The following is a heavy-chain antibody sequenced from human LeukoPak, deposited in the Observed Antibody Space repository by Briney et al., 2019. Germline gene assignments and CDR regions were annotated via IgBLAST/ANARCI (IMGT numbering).Heavy chain of an antibody. J-gene: IGHJ4*02. CDR1: GFTFSSYA. Sequence: GGSLRLSCAASGFTFSSYAMTWVRQAPGKGLEWVSSISGSGITTFNSDSVRGRFTISRDNSKNTLYLQMNSLRAEDTAVYYCAKGRCSSTTCYTPLDYWSQGTLVTVSS. V-gene: IGHV3-23*01. CDR3: AKGRCSSTTCYTPLDY. D-gene: IGHD2-2*02. CDR2: ISGSGITT.